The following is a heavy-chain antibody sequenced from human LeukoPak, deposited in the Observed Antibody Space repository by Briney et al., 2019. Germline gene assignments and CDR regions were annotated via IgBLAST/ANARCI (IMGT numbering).Heavy chain of an antibody. Sequence: GASVKVSCKASGYTFTNYDINWVRQATGQGLEWMGWMKPNSGNTGYAQKFQGRVTMTRNTSISTAYMELSSLRSEDTAVYYCARGGASSSGFDYWGQGTLVTVSS. CDR1: GYTFTNYD. J-gene: IGHJ4*02. D-gene: IGHD6-6*01. CDR3: ARGGASSSGFDY. V-gene: IGHV1-8*01. CDR2: MKPNSGNT.